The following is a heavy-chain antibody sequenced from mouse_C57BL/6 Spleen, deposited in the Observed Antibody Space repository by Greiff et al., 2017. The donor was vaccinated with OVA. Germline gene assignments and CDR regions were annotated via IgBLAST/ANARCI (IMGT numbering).Heavy chain of an antibody. CDR1: GYTFTSYW. CDR3: ARAGSSGPGAWFAY. Sequence: QVHVKQPGAELVKPGASVKLSCKASGYTFTSYWMQWVKQRPGQGLEWIGEIDPSDSYTNYNQKFKGKATLTVDTSSSTAYMQLSSLTSEDSAVYYCARAGSSGPGAWFAYWGQGTLVTVSA. CDR2: IDPSDSYT. J-gene: IGHJ3*01. V-gene: IGHV1-50*01. D-gene: IGHD3-2*02.